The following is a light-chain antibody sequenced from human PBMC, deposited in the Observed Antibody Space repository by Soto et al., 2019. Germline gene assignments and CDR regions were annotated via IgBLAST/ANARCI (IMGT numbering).Light chain of an antibody. CDR1: QSVNNDY. CDR2: GAS. V-gene: IGKV3-20*01. CDR3: QLYGTSPLT. Sequence: TVLTLSPATLSVSPEPRATLSCRASQSVNNDYLAWYQQRPGLAPRLLIFGASGRATGIPDRFSGSGSGTDFTLTISRLEPEDFAIYYCQLYGTSPLTFGGGTKVDIK. J-gene: IGKJ4*01.